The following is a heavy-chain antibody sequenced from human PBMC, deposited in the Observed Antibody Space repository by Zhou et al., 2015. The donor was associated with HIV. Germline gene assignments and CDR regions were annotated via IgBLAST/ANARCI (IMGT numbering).Heavy chain of an antibody. CDR2: IIPIFGTT. V-gene: IGHV1-69*06. Sequence: QLVQSGPEVKKPGSSVKVSCKTSGDIFSNFAVSWVRQGPGQGLEWMGGIIPIFGTTNYTEKFQDRLTIAADKLTTTVYMQLISLTSEDTAVFYCARSYYDRDGYYPDFWGQGTLVTVSS. CDR1: GDIFSNFA. CDR3: ARSYYDRDGYYPDF. D-gene: IGHD3-22*01. J-gene: IGHJ4*02.